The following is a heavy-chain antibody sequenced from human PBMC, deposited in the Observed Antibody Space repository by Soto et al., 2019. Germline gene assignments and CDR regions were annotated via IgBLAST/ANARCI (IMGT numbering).Heavy chain of an antibody. CDR2: INPSGGST. Sequence: GASVKVSCKASGYTFTSYYMHWVRQAPGQGLEWMGIINPSGGSTSYAQKFQGRVAMTRDTSTSTVYMELSSLRSEDTAVCYCARDYYDSSGYYSIHFDYWGQGTLVTVSS. V-gene: IGHV1-46*01. CDR3: ARDYYDSSGYYSIHFDY. J-gene: IGHJ4*02. CDR1: GYTFTSYY. D-gene: IGHD3-22*01.